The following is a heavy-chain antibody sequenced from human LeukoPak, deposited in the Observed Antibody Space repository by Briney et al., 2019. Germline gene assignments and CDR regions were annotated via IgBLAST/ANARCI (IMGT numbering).Heavy chain of an antibody. CDR1: GYTFTSYY. D-gene: IGHD3-22*01. J-gene: IGHJ4*02. V-gene: IGHV1-46*01. Sequence: ASVKVSCKAPGYTFTSYYMHWVRQAPGQGLEWMAIINPSGGSTSYAQKFQGRVTMTRDTSTSTVYMELSSLRSEDTAVYYCARDSRPSYDSSGYYYPGDYWGQGTLVTVSS. CDR2: INPSGGST. CDR3: ARDSRPSYDSSGYYYPGDY.